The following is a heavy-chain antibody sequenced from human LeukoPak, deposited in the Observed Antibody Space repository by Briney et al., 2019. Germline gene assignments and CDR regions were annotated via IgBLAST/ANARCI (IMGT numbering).Heavy chain of an antibody. J-gene: IGHJ4*02. CDR1: GFTFSSYA. V-gene: IGHV3-30-3*01. D-gene: IGHD6-13*01. CDR3: ARESSSSWFDY. Sequence: GRSLRLSCAAYGFTFSSYAMHWVRQAPGKGLEWVAVISYDGSNKYYADSVKGRFTISRDNSKNTLYLQMNSLRAEDTAVYYCARESSSSWFDYWGQGTLVTVSS. CDR2: ISYDGSNK.